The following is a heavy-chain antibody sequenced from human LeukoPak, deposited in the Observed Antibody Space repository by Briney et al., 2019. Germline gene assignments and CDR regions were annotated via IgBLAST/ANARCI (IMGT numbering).Heavy chain of an antibody. J-gene: IGHJ5*02. D-gene: IGHD2-15*01. V-gene: IGHV4-34*01. CDR3: ARGVMRSGGSCYWFDP. CDR1: GGSFSGYY. CDR2: INHSGST. Sequence: PSETLSLTCAVSGGSFSGYYWSWIRQPPGKGLEWIGEINHSGSTNYNPSLKSRVTISVDTSKNQFSLKLSSVTAADTAVYYCARGVMRSGGSCYWFDPWGQGTLVTVSS.